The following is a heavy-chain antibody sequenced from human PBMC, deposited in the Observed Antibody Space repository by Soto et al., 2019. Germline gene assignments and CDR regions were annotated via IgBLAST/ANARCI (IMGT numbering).Heavy chain of an antibody. D-gene: IGHD3-22*01. V-gene: IGHV4-31*03. Sequence: PSETLSLTCTVSGGSISSGGYYWSWIRQHPGKGLEWIGYIYYSGSTYYNPSLKSRVTISVDTSKNQFSLKLSSVTAADTAVYYCARGGRLSYDSSGYTLWYWGQGTLVTVSS. CDR2: IYYSGST. J-gene: IGHJ4*02. CDR1: GGSISSGGYY. CDR3: ARGGRLSYDSSGYTLWY.